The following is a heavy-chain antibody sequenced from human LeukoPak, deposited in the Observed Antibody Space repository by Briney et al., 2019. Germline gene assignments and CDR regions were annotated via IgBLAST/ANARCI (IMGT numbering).Heavy chain of an antibody. Sequence: GSLRLSCAASGFTFSDHYMDWVRQAPGKGLEWIGSIYYSGSTYYNPSLKSRVTISVDTSKNQFSLKLSSVTAADTAVYYCARGRGYSNYYYYYYMDVWGKGTTVTVSS. CDR2: IYYSGST. D-gene: IGHD4-11*01. CDR1: GFTFSDHY. CDR3: ARGRGYSNYYYYYYMDV. V-gene: IGHV4-38-2*01. J-gene: IGHJ6*03.